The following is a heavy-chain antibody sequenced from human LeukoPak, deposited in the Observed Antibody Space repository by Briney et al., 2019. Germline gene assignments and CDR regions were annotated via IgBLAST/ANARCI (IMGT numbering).Heavy chain of an antibody. CDR1: GYSFTSYW. V-gene: IGHV5-51*01. CDR2: IYPGDSDT. Sequence: GESLKISCKGSGYSFTSYWIGWVRQMPGKGLEWMGIIYPGDSDTRYSPSFQGQVTISADKSISTAYLQWSSLKASDTAMYYCARAQADCSSTSCYDYPDCWGQGTLVTVSS. CDR3: ARAQADCSSTSCYDYPDC. D-gene: IGHD2-2*01. J-gene: IGHJ4*02.